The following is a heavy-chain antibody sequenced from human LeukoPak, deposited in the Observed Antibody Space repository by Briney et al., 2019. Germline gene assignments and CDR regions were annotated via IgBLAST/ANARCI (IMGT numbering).Heavy chain of an antibody. D-gene: IGHD6-13*01. CDR2: MSGSGSST. J-gene: IGHJ4*02. V-gene: IGHV3-23*01. CDR3: ARDSWSLDY. Sequence: GGSLRLSCAASGFTFTNYAMSWVRQAPGKGLEWVSGMSGSGSSTYYADSVKGRFTISRDNSKNMLYLQMNSLRAEDTAVYYCARDSWSLDYWGQGTLVTVSS. CDR1: GFTFTNYA.